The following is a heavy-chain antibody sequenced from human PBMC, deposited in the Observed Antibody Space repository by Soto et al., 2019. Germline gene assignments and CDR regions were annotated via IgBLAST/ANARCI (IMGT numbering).Heavy chain of an antibody. J-gene: IGHJ4*02. CDR1: GFTFSSYA. D-gene: IGHD5-18*01. V-gene: IGHV3-23*01. Sequence: EVQLLESGGGLVQPGGSLRLSCEASGFTFSSYAMTWVRQAPGKGLEWVSAISGSGGSTDYVDSVKGRFAISRDNSENTLYVQMTSLRAEDTAVYYCARLQAYTFGHGAYFDCCGKGTLVTVSS. CDR3: ARLQAYTFGHGAYFDC. CDR2: ISGSGGST.